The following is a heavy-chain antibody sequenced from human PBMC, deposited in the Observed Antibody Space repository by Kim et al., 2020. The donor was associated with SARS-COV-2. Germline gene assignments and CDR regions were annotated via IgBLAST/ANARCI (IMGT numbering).Heavy chain of an antibody. V-gene: IGHV4-59*01. CDR3: ARDCSSTSCPGRTYGMDV. CDR2: IYYSGST. Sequence: SETLSLTCTVSGGSISSYYWSWIRQPPGKGLEWIGYIYYSGSTNYNPSLKSRVTISVDTSKNQFSLKLSSVTAADTAVYYCARDCSSTSCPGRTYGMDVWGQGTTVTVSS. CDR1: GGSISSYY. D-gene: IGHD2-2*01. J-gene: IGHJ6*02.